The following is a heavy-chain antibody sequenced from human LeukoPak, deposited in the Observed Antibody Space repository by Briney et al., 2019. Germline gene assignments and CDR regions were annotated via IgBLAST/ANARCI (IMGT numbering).Heavy chain of an antibody. V-gene: IGHV4-34*01. CDR1: GGSFSGYY. CDR2: INHSGST. J-gene: IGHJ4*02. D-gene: IGHD5-18*01. Sequence: PSETLSLTCAVYGGSFSGYYWSWIRQPPGKGLEWIGEINHSGSTNYNPSLKSRVTISVDTSKNQFSLKPSSVTAADTAVYYCARGKGYSYGYVDYWGQGTLVTVSS. CDR3: ARGKGYSYGYVDY.